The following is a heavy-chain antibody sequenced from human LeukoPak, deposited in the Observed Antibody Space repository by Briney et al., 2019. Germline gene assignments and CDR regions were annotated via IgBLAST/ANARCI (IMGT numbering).Heavy chain of an antibody. CDR2: INPNSGGT. V-gene: IGHV1-2*02. CDR3: ATAGGGSPRTAFDY. D-gene: IGHD2-15*01. J-gene: IGHJ4*02. CDR1: GYTFTGYY. Sequence: GASVKVSFKASGYTFTGYYMHWVRQAPGQGLEWMGWINPNSGGTNYAQKFQGRVTMTRDTSISTAYMELSRLRSDDTAVYYCATAGGGSPRTAFDYWGQGTLVTVSS.